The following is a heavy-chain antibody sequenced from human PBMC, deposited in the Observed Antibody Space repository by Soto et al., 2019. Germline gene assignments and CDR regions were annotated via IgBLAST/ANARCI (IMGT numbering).Heavy chain of an antibody. CDR1: GFTFSSYA. CDR3: AKRTPSGIVVVAAATGYYFDY. V-gene: IGHV3-23*01. D-gene: IGHD2-15*01. Sequence: PGGSLRLSCAASGFTFSSYAMSWVRQAPGKGLEWVSAISGSGGSTYYADSVKGRFTISRDNSKNTLYLQMNSLRAEDTAVYYCAKRTPSGIVVVAAATGYYFDYWGQGTLVTVPQ. CDR2: ISGSGGST. J-gene: IGHJ4*02.